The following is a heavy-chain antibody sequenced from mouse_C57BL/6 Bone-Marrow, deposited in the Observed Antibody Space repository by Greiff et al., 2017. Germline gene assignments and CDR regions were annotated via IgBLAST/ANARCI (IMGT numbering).Heavy chain of an antibody. J-gene: IGHJ3*01. Sequence: EVHLVESGGGLVKPGGSLKLSCAASGFTFSSYAMSWVRQTPEKRLEWVATISDGGSYTYYPDNVKGRFTISRDNAKNNLYLQMSHLKSEDTAMYYCARVFITTVVPFAYWGQGTLVTVSA. V-gene: IGHV5-4*01. CDR1: GFTFSSYA. D-gene: IGHD1-1*01. CDR3: ARVFITTVVPFAY. CDR2: ISDGGSYT.